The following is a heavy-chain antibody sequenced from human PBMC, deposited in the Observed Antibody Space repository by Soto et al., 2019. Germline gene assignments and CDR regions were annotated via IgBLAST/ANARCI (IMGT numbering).Heavy chain of an antibody. CDR1: GFSFGEYE. V-gene: IGHV3-48*03. D-gene: IGHD1-26*01. CDR3: ARAAWSDEGWDH. J-gene: IGHJ4*02. CDR2: INQYGKIT. Sequence: AGGSLRLSCAASGFSFGEYEMNWVRQAPGQGLEWVSYINQYGKITYYADSVKGRFTISRDDAKNSLFLQMDSLRAEDTALYYCARAAWSDEGWDHWGQGILVTVSS.